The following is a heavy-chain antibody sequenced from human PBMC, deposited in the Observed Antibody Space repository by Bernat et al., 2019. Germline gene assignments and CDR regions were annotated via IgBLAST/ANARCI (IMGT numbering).Heavy chain of an antibody. CDR3: AKEQDYYDSSGYYIYYYYGMDV. D-gene: IGHD3-22*01. CDR1: GFTFSSYG. J-gene: IGHJ6*02. V-gene: IGHV3-30*18. CDR2: ISYDGSNK. Sequence: QVQLVESGGGVVRPGRSLRLSCAASGFTFSSYGMHWVRQAPGKGLEWVAVISYDGSNKYYADSVKGRFTISRDNSKNTLYLQMNSLRAEDTAVYYCAKEQDYYDSSGYYIYYYYGMDVWGQGTTVTVSS.